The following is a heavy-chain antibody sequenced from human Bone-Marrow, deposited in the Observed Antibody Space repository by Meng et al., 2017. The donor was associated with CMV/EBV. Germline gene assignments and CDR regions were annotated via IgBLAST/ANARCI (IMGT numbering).Heavy chain of an antibody. V-gene: IGHV3-48*03. CDR1: GFTFSSYE. CDR3: ARTRVVVPAAMAY. J-gene: IGHJ4*02. D-gene: IGHD2-2*01. Sequence: LSLTCAASGFTFSSYEMNWVRQAPGKGLEWVSYISSSGSTIYYADSVKGRFTISRDNAKNTLYLQMNSLTAEDTAVYYCARTRVVVPAAMAYWGQGTRVTVSS. CDR2: ISSSGSTI.